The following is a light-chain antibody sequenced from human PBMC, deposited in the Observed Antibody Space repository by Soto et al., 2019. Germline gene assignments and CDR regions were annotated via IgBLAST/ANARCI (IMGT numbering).Light chain of an antibody. CDR1: QSVSSSY. CDR2: GAS. Sequence: EIVLTQSPGTLSLSPGDRATLSCRASQSVSSSYLAWYQQKPGQAPRLLIYGASSRATDIPDRFSGSGSGTDFTLTISRLEPEDFAVYYCHQYDSPPWTFGQGTKVEIK. V-gene: IGKV3-20*01. J-gene: IGKJ1*01. CDR3: HQYDSPPWT.